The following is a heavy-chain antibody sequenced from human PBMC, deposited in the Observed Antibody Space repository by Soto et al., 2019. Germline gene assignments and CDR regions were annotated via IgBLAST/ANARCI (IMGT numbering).Heavy chain of an antibody. CDR1: GFTFSSYA. Sequence: QVQLVESGGGVVQPGRSLRLSCAASGFTFSSYAMHWVRQAPGKGLEWVAVISYDGSNKYYADSVKGRFTISRDNSKNTLYLQMNSLRAEDTAVYYCARDQQRAAARPFFFDYWGQGTLVTVSS. V-gene: IGHV3-30-3*01. J-gene: IGHJ4*02. CDR3: ARDQQRAAARPFFFDY. D-gene: IGHD6-6*01. CDR2: ISYDGSNK.